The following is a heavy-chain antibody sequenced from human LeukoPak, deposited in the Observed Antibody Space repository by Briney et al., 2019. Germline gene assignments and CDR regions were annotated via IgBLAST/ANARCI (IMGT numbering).Heavy chain of an antibody. CDR3: ASVGYDSSGYYNY. D-gene: IGHD3-22*01. J-gene: IGHJ4*02. CDR1: GGSISSYY. Sequence: SETLSLTCTVSGGSISSYYWSWIRQPPGKGLEWIGYIYYSGSTNYNPPLKSRVTISVDTSKNQFSLKLSSVTAADTAVYYCASVGYDSSGYYNYWGQGTLVTVSS. V-gene: IGHV4-59*01. CDR2: IYYSGST.